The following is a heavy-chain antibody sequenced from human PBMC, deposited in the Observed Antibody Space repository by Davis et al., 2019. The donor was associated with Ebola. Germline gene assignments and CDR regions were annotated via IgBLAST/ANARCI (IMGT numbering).Heavy chain of an antibody. V-gene: IGHV1-46*01. CDR1: GYTFTSYY. CDR3: ARGYSSFRWRGYYYYGMDV. Sequence: AASVKVSCKASGYTFTSYYMHWVRQAPGQGLEWMGIINPSGGSTSYAQKFQGRVTITADESTSTAYMELSSLRSEDTAVYYCARGYSSFRWRGYYYYGMDVWGQGTTVTVSS. J-gene: IGHJ6*02. CDR2: INPSGGST. D-gene: IGHD6-6*01.